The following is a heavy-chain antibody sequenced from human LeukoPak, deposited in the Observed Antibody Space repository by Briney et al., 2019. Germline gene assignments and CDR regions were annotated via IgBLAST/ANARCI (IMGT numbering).Heavy chain of an antibody. D-gene: IGHD4-23*01. CDR2: IIPLFGTA. CDR3: ARGWLAETTVVTPYNY. J-gene: IGHJ4*02. V-gene: IGHV1-69*01. Sequence: ASVKVSCKTSGGAFSSYDISWLRQAPGQGLEWMGGIIPLFGTANYAQKFQGRVTITAVESMSTAYMELSSLRSEDTAVYYCARGWLAETTVVTPYNYWGQGTLVTVSS. CDR1: GGAFSSYD.